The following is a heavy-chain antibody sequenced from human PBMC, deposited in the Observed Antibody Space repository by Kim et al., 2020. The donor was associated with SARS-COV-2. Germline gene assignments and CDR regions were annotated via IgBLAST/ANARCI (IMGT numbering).Heavy chain of an antibody. J-gene: IGHJ4*02. CDR1: GYTFTGYY. Sequence: ASVKVSCKASGYTFTGYYMHWVRQAPGQGLEWMGWINPNSGGTNYAQKFQGRVTMTRDTSISTAYMELSRLRSDDTAVYYCARDLDYDILTGYTNIDYWGQGTLVTVSS. CDR3: ARDLDYDILTGYTNIDY. V-gene: IGHV1-2*02. D-gene: IGHD3-9*01. CDR2: INPNSGGT.